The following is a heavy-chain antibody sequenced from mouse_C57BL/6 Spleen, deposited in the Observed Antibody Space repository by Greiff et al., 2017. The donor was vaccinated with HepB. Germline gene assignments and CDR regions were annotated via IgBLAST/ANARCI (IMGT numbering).Heavy chain of an antibody. CDR3: ARELDYDGAMDY. Sequence: VQLQQSGAELVKPGASVKISCKASGYAFSSYWMNWVKQRPGKGLEWIGQIYPGDGDTNYNGKFKGKATLTADKSSSTAYMQLSSLTSEDSAVYFCARELDYDGAMDYWGQGTSVTVSS. J-gene: IGHJ4*01. CDR1: GYAFSSYW. CDR2: IYPGDGDT. V-gene: IGHV1-80*01. D-gene: IGHD2-4*01.